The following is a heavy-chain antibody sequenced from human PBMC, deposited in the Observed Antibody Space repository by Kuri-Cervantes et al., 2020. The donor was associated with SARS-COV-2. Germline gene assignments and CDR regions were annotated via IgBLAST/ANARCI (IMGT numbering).Heavy chain of an antibody. CDR1: GDSISSGSYY. V-gene: IGHV4-39*07. D-gene: IGHD3-16*02. J-gene: IGHJ4*02. Sequence: SETLSLTCTVSGDSISSGSYYWGWIRQPPEKGLEWIGTIYYSGTTYYKPSLESRVTILVDTSKNQFSLKLSSVTAADTAVYYCARGVIVGELSLFGKNWGQGTLVTVSS. CDR2: IYYSGTT. CDR3: ARGVIVGELSLFGKN.